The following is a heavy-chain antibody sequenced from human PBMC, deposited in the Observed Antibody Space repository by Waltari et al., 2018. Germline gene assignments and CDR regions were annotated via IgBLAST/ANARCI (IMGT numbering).Heavy chain of an antibody. D-gene: IGHD1-26*01. Sequence: EVQLVESGGGLVQPGGSLKLSCAASGFTFVASTVHLVRQASGKGLEWVGRIRNKPNNFATAYAASVKGRFIISRDDSKNTAYLQMNSLKTEDTAVYYCTRVDLVGDPTLGNFYYYGMDVWGQGTTVTVSS. CDR2: IRNKPNNFAT. CDR3: TRVDLVGDPTLGNFYYYGMDV. V-gene: IGHV3-73*01. CDR1: GFTFVAST. J-gene: IGHJ6*02.